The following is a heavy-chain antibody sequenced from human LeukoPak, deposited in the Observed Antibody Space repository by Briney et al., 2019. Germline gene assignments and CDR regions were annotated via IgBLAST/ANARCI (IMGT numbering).Heavy chain of an antibody. Sequence: PGGSLRLSCGASGFTFSSYGMHWVRQAPGKGLEWVAFIQYDGSNKYYADSVKGRFTFSRDNSKNTLYLQMNSLRVEDTAVYYCAKGLSYNTDYWGQGTLVTVSS. J-gene: IGHJ4*02. CDR1: GFTFSSYG. CDR3: AKGLSYNTDY. CDR2: IQYDGSNK. V-gene: IGHV3-30*02. D-gene: IGHD1-26*01.